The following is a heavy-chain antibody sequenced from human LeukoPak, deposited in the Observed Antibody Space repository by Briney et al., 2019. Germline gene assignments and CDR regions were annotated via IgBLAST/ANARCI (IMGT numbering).Heavy chain of an antibody. CDR3: AKGDSSSWYPRDP. Sequence: QPGGSLRLFCAASGFTFSSHWMHWVRQAPGKGLEWVSLISGDGRDTYYADSVKGRFTISRDNSKNSLYLQMNSLRTEDTALYYCAKGDSSSWYPRDPWGQGTLVTVSS. CDR1: GFTFSSHW. J-gene: IGHJ5*02. V-gene: IGHV3-43*02. CDR2: ISGDGRDT. D-gene: IGHD6-13*01.